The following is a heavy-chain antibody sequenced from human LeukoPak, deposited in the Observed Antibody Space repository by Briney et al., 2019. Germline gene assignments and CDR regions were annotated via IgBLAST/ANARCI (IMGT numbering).Heavy chain of an antibody. Sequence: GGSPRHSCAASGFIFSNYAVNWVRQAPGKGLEWISYISTSSSTIYYADSVKGRFTISRDNAKNSLYLQMNSLTEEDTAVYYCARGETAVTSYLHFRGHRNLFSVSS. D-gene: IGHD2-21*02. CDR3: ARGETAVTSYLHF. CDR2: ISTSSSTI. CDR1: GFIFSNYA. J-gene: IGHJ4*01. V-gene: IGHV3-48*02.